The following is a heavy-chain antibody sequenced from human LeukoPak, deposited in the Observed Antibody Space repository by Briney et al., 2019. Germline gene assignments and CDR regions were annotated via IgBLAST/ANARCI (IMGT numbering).Heavy chain of an antibody. J-gene: IGHJ4*02. V-gene: IGHV3-7*01. Sequence: GGSLRLSCAASGYAFSYYWMTWVRQAPGKGLEWVAHIKKDGSEKYYVDSVKGRFTISRDNAKSSLYLQMNSLRAEDTAVYYCARDGELFGELFWGQGALVIVSS. CDR2: IKKDGSEK. CDR3: ARDGELFGELF. CDR1: GYAFSYYW. D-gene: IGHD3-10*02.